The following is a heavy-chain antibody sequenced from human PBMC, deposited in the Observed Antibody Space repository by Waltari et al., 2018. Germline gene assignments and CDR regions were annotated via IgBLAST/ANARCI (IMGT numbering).Heavy chain of an antibody. CDR3: ARSPWSRVATYYYFDY. J-gene: IGHJ4*02. CDR1: GFTFSSYA. V-gene: IGHV3-30-3*01. D-gene: IGHD5-12*01. Sequence: QVQLVESGGGVVQPGRSLRLSCAASGFTFSSYAMHWVRQAPGKGLEWVAVISYDGSNKYYADSVKGRFTSSRDNSKNTLYLQMNSLRAEDTAVYYCARSPWSRVATYYYFDYWGQGTLVTVSS. CDR2: ISYDGSNK.